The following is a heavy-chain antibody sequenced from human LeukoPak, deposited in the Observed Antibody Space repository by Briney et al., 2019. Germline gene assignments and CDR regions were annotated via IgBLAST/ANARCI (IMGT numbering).Heavy chain of an antibody. J-gene: IGHJ4*02. CDR3: ARDSLRYYDSSSYFDY. D-gene: IGHD3-22*01. CDR2: ISYDGSNK. V-gene: IGHV3-30*04. CDR1: GFTFSSYA. Sequence: PGGSLRLSCAASGFTFSSYAMHWVRQAPGKGLEWVAVISYDGSNKYYADSVKGRFTISRDNSKNTLYLQMNSLRAEDTAVYYCARDSLRYYDSSSYFDYWGQGTLVTVSS.